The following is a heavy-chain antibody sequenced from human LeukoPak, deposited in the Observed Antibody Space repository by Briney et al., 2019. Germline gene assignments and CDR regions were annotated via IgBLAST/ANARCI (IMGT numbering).Heavy chain of an antibody. V-gene: IGHV3-23*01. CDR3: AKGSKLVVITRDHYMAV. CDR2: ISGRGASK. J-gene: IGHJ6*03. D-gene: IGHD3-22*01. CDR1: GLTFNNYA. Sequence: GGSLRLSCAVSGLTFNNYAMSWVRQAPGKGLEWVSGISGRGASKYYADSVKGRFTISRDNSENTLYLQMNSLRAGDTAVYYCAKGSKLVVITRDHYMAVWGKGTTVTISS.